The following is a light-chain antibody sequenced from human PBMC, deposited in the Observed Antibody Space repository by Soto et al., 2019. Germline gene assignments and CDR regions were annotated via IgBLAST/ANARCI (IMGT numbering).Light chain of an antibody. Sequence: EIVMTQSPATLSVSPGERATLSCRASQSVSSNLAWYQQKPGQAPRLLIYGASTRATGIPARFSGSGSGTEFTLTISSLQSVDFAVYYCQQYNNRRAFGQGTKLEIK. CDR3: QQYNNRRA. V-gene: IGKV3-15*01. CDR1: QSVSSN. CDR2: GAS. J-gene: IGKJ2*01.